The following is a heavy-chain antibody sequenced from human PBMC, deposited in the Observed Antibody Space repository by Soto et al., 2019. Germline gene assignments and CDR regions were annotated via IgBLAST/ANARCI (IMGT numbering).Heavy chain of an antibody. CDR1: GGSISSGGFY. CDR2: IYDSGST. Sequence: SETLSLTCSVSGGSISSGGFYWTWIRQHPGKGLEWIGFIYDSGSTYYNASLKSRVTISGDTSKNQFSLKLSSVTSADTALYYCARGPRQIGGNSYCRTDVWCQGTMGTGS. V-gene: IGHV4-31*03. J-gene: IGHJ6*02. CDR3: ARGPRQIGGNSYCRTDV.